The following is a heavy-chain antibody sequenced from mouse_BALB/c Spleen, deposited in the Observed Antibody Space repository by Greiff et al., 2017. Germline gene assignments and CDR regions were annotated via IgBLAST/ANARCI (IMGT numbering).Heavy chain of an antibody. D-gene: IGHD2-14*01. CDR1: GFTFSDYY. CDR2: ISDGGSYT. Sequence: EVQVVESGGGLVKPGGSLKLSCAASGFTFSDYYMYWVRQTPEKRLEWVATISDGGSYTYYPDSVKGRFTISRDNAKNNLYLQMSSLKSEDTAMYYCARSYYRYDEGGAMDYWGQGTSVTVSS. J-gene: IGHJ4*01. V-gene: IGHV5-4*02. CDR3: ARSYYRYDEGGAMDY.